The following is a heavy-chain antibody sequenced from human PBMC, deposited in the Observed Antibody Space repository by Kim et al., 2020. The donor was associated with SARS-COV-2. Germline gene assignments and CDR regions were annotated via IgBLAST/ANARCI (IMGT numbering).Heavy chain of an antibody. D-gene: IGHD6-13*01. CDR3: AKGQAAAGRDFDY. Sequence: ADYVKGRVTIPRDNYKNTLYLQMNSLRAGDTAVYYCAKGQAAAGRDFDYWGQRTLVTVSS. J-gene: IGHJ4*02. V-gene: IGHV3-23*01.